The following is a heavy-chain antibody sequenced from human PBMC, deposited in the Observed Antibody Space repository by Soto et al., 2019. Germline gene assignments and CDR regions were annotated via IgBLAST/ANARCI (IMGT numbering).Heavy chain of an antibody. J-gene: IGHJ6*02. V-gene: IGHV4-39*01. D-gene: IGHD3-3*01. CDR1: GGSITRSYY. CDR3: ARQMQDFWSGNSYYYAMDV. Sequence: QLQLQESGPGLVKPSETLSLTCTVSGGSITRSYYWGWIRQPPGKGLEWIGSIYYSGSTFYNPSLMSRVTISVDTSRNHFSLKLSSVTAADTAVYYCARQMQDFWSGNSYYYAMDVWGQGTTVTVSS. CDR2: IYYSGST.